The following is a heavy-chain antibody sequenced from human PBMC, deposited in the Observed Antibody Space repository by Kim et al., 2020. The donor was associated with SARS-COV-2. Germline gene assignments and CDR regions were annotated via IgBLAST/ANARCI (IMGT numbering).Heavy chain of an antibody. V-gene: IGHV3-11*03. Sequence: GGSLRLSCAASGFTFSDYYMSWIRQAPGKGLEWVSYISSSSSYTNYADSVKGRFTISRDNAKNSLYLQMNSLRAEDTAVDYCARVGYGSGSYRSNYYYYGMDVWGQGTTVTVSS. CDR1: GFTFSDYY. D-gene: IGHD3-10*01. CDR2: ISSSSSYT. J-gene: IGHJ6*02. CDR3: ARVGYGSGSYRSNYYYYGMDV.